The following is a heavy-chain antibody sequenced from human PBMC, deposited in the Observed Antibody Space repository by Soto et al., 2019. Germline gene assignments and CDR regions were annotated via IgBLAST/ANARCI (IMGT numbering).Heavy chain of an antibody. Sequence: PGGSLRLSCAASGFSFRGHGMHWVRQAPGKCLEWVAVISYDGTNKYYADSVKGRFTISRDNSKNTLYLQMNSLRAEDTAVYYCATAPQGGLAYYYYYGMDVWGQGTKVSVSS. CDR2: ISYDGTNK. CDR1: GFSFRGHG. J-gene: IGHJ6*02. CDR3: ATAPQGGLAYYYYYGMDV. D-gene: IGHD1-26*01. V-gene: IGHV3-30*03.